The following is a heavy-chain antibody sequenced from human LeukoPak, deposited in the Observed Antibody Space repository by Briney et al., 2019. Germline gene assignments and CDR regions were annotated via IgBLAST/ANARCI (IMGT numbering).Heavy chain of an antibody. CDR2: INYSGST. Sequence: SETLSLTCTVSGGSVSSTTYYWSWIRQPPGKGLEWIASINYSGSTYYNPSLKSRVTISVDASENQFSLKLSSVTAADTAVYYCARYVVYGSGKYYFDYWGQGTLVTVSS. CDR1: GGSVSSTTYY. D-gene: IGHD3-10*01. CDR3: ARYVVYGSGKYYFDY. V-gene: IGHV4-39*01. J-gene: IGHJ4*02.